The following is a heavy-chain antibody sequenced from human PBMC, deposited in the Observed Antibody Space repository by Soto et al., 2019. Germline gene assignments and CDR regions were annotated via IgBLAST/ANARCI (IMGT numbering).Heavy chain of an antibody. J-gene: IGHJ5*02. V-gene: IGHV1-18*01. CDR3: ARTPRSSTSCYALNWFDP. Sequence: ASVKVSCKASGYTFTSYGISWVRQAPGQGLEWMGWISAYNGNTNYAQKLQGRVTMTTDTSTSTAYMELRSLRSDDTAVYYCARTPRSSTSCYALNWFDPWGQGTLVTVSS. CDR1: GYTFTSYG. CDR2: ISAYNGNT. D-gene: IGHD2-2*01.